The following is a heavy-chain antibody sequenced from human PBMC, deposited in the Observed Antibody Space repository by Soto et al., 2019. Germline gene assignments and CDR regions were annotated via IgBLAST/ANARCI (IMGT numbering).Heavy chain of an antibody. CDR1: GFTFSSYG. CDR3: ARVPNGVAAAGTAGSYYYYGMDV. D-gene: IGHD6-13*01. J-gene: IGHJ6*02. Sequence: QVQLVESGGGVVQPGRSLRLSCAASGFTFSSYGMHWVRQAPGKGLEWVAVIWYDGSNEYYADSVKGRFTISRDNSKNTLYLQMNSLRAEDTAVYYCARVPNGVAAAGTAGSYYYYGMDVWGQGTTVTVSS. V-gene: IGHV3-33*01. CDR2: IWYDGSNE.